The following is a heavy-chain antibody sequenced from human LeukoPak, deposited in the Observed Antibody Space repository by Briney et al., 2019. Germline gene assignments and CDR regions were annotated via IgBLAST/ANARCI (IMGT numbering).Heavy chain of an antibody. CDR1: GGTFSSYA. Sequence: ASVKVSCKASGGTFSSYAISWVRQAPGQGLEWMGVIIPIFGKANYAQKFQGRVTITADESTSTAYMELSSLRSEDTAVYYCARVGLSIIRRYQLQSPGHYYGMDVWGQGTTVTVSS. CDR2: IIPIFGKA. V-gene: IGHV1-69*13. J-gene: IGHJ6*02. CDR3: ARVGLSIIRRYQLQSPGHYYGMDV. D-gene: IGHD2-2*01.